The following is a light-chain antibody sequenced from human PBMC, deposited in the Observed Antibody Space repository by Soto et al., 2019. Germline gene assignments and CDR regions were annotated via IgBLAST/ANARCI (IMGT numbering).Light chain of an antibody. Sequence: QSALTQPASVSGSPGQSITISCTGTSSDVGVYNYVSWYQQHPGKAPKLMIYDVSNRPSGVSNRFSCSKSGNTASLTISGLQAEDEADYYCSSYTSTNTLVVFGGGTKLTVL. V-gene: IGLV2-14*03. CDR3: SSYTSTNTLVV. CDR2: DVS. CDR1: SSDVGVYNY. J-gene: IGLJ2*01.